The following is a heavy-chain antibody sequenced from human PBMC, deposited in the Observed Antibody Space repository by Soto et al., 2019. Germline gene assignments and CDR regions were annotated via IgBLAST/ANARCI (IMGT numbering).Heavy chain of an antibody. J-gene: IGHJ4*02. CDR3: ARGNTMVRGVMEY. Sequence: QVQLXQSGAXVXKXGSSVKVSCKASGGTFSSYAISWVRQAPGQGLEWMGGIIPIFGTANYAQKFQGRVTITADESTSTAYMELSSLRSEDTAVYYCARGNTMVRGVMEYWGQGTLVTVSS. CDR1: GGTFSSYA. V-gene: IGHV1-69*12. CDR2: IIPIFGTA. D-gene: IGHD3-10*01.